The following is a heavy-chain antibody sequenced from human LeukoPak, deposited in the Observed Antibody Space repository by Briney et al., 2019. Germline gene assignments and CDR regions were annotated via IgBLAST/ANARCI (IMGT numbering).Heavy chain of an antibody. Sequence: GASVKVSCKASGYTFTGYYMHWVRQAPGQGLEWMGWINPNSGGTNYAQKFQGRVTMTRDTSISTAYMELSRLRSDDTAVYYCARDRGIVVVPAARSGRWWFDPWGQGTLVTVSS. CDR2: INPNSGGT. D-gene: IGHD2-2*01. J-gene: IGHJ5*02. CDR1: GYTFTGYY. CDR3: ARDRGIVVVPAARSGRWWFDP. V-gene: IGHV1-2*02.